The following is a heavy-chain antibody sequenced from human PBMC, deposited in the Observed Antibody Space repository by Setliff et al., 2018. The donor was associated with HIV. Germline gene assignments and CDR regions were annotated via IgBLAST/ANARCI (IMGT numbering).Heavy chain of an antibody. V-gene: IGHV4-59*11. CDR2: VSYSGST. J-gene: IGHJ4*02. CDR1: GVSISSHY. D-gene: IGHD3-10*02. CDR3: ARGRMFGEFDFDY. Sequence: SETLSLTCTVSGVSISSHYLSWIRQPPGKGLEWIGYVSYSGSTNYNPSLKSRVTISPDTSKNQFSLKLQSVTAADTAVYYCARGRMFGEFDFDYWGKGTLVTVSS.